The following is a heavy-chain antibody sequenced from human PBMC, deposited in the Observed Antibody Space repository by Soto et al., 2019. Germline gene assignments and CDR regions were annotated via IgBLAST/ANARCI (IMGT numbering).Heavy chain of an antibody. CDR2: VIPIFGTA. CDR1: GGTFSSYA. D-gene: IGHD4-4*01. CDR3: ARGRDGAFSNSRPFDY. V-gene: IGHV1-69*01. Sequence: QVQLVQSGAEVKKPRSSVKVSCKASGGTFSSYAISWVRQAPGQGLEWMGGVIPIFGTANYAQKFQGTVTITADDSTSTAYIELSSLRSEDTAVYYCARGRDGAFSNSRPFDYWGQGTLVTVSS. J-gene: IGHJ4*02.